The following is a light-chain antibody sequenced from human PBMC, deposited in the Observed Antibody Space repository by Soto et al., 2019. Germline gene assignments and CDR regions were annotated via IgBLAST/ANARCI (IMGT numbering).Light chain of an antibody. J-gene: IGKJ4*01. V-gene: IGKV1-39*01. CDR1: QNIRNY. Sequence: DIQMTQSPSSLSASVGDRVTITCRASQNIRNYLNWYQQKPGRAPKILIYAASSLQSGVPSRFSGGGSGTEFTLTISSLQPDDFATYYCQQYKSYYLTFGGGTKVDIK. CDR2: AAS. CDR3: QQYKSYYLT.